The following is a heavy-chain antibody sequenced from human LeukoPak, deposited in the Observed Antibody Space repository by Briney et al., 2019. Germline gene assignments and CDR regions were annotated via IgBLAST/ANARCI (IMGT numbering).Heavy chain of an antibody. Sequence: ASVKVSCKASGYTFTGYYMHWVRQAPGQGLEWMGWINPNSGGTNYAQKFQGRVTMTRDTSISTAYMELSRLRSDDTAVYYCGRDSSGWIYNWFDPWGQGTLVTVSS. V-gene: IGHV1-2*02. CDR1: GYTFTGYY. CDR3: GRDSSGWIYNWFDP. J-gene: IGHJ5*02. CDR2: INPNSGGT. D-gene: IGHD6-19*01.